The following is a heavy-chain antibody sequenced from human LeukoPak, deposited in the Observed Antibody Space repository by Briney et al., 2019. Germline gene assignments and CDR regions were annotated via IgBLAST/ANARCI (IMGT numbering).Heavy chain of an antibody. J-gene: IGHJ6*03. CDR3: ARDLVSVATVTTFVNYYHYYYMDV. Sequence: GGSLRLSCEASGFSFSAAWMTWVRQAPGKGLEWVATIKNDGSDKYYVDSVKGRFTISRDNAKNSLSLQMHSLRAEDTAVYYCARDLVSVATVTTFVNYYHYYYMDVWGRGTTVTVSS. CDR2: IKNDGSDK. D-gene: IGHD4-11*01. V-gene: IGHV3-7*01. CDR1: GFSFSAAW.